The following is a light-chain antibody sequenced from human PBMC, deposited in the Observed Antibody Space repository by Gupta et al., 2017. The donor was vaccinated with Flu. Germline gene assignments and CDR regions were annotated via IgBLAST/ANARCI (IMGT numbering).Light chain of an antibody. Sequence: EIVLPHSPGTLFLSRGETATLSCRARQSVSSNSLAWYQQKPGQAPRLLIFGASSRATGIPDRFSGSGSGTDFTLTISRLEPEDFAVYCCQQYGSSPFTFGPGTKVEIK. CDR3: QQYGSSPFT. CDR1: QSVSSNS. J-gene: IGKJ3*01. V-gene: IGKV3-20*01. CDR2: GAS.